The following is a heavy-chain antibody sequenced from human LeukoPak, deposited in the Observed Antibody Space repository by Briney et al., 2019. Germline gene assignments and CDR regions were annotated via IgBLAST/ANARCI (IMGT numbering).Heavy chain of an antibody. Sequence: GASVKVSCKASGYTFTSYYMHWVRQAPGQGLEWMGWINPNSGGTNYAQKFQGRVTMTRDTSISTAYMELSRLRSDDTAVYYCARGRGGSSSSDYYFDYWGQGTLVTVSS. J-gene: IGHJ4*02. CDR3: ARGRGGSSSSDYYFDY. CDR1: GYTFTSYY. D-gene: IGHD6-6*01. CDR2: INPNSGGT. V-gene: IGHV1-2*02.